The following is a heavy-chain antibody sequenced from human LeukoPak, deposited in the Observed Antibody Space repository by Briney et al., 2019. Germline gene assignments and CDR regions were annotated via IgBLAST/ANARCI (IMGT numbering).Heavy chain of an antibody. CDR1: GFTFDEYG. CDR3: VRSITMFQY. D-gene: IGHD3-10*01. V-gene: IGHV3-20*04. Sequence: GGSLRLSCAASGFTFDEYGMSWVRQAPGKGLDWVSGISLNGGSSGDADSVKGRFTSSRNNANNSISLQINSLRVEDTALYYCVRSITMFQYWGQGTLVTVSS. CDR2: ISLNGGSS. J-gene: IGHJ1*01.